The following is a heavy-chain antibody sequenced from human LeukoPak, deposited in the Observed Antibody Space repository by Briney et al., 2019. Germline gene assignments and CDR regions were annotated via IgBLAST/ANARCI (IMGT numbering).Heavy chain of an antibody. V-gene: IGHV4-59*12. J-gene: IGHJ3*02. CDR1: GGPISSYY. CDR2: IYCSGST. D-gene: IGHD1-20*01. CDR3: ARGPNWNDVSGAFDI. Sequence: SETLSLTCTVSGGPISSYYWSWIRQPPGKGLEWIGYIYCSGSTNYNPSLKSRVTISVDTSKNQFSLKLSSVTAADTAVYYCARGPNWNDVSGAFDIWGQGTMVTVSS.